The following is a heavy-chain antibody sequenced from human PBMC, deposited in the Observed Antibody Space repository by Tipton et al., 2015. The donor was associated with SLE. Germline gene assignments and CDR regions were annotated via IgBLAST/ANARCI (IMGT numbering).Heavy chain of an antibody. Sequence: TLSLTCTVSGGSISSSSYYWGWIRQPPGKGLEWIGYIYYSGSTNYNPSLKSRVTISVDTSKNQFSLKLSSVTAADTAVYYCARDIGYYDSSGLDFDYWGQGTLVTVSS. CDR3: ARDIGYYDSSGLDFDY. CDR1: GGSISSSSYY. V-gene: IGHV4-61*01. J-gene: IGHJ4*02. CDR2: IYYSGST. D-gene: IGHD3-22*01.